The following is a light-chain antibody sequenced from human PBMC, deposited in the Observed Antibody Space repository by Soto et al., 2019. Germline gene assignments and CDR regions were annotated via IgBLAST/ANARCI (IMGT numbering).Light chain of an antibody. V-gene: IGKV1-39*01. CDR3: QQCAINPT. CDR1: QSISRY. J-gene: IGKJ1*01. Sequence: DIQMTQSPSSLSASVGDRVTITCRASQSISRYLNWYQQKPGKAPKLLIYAASTLQGGVPSRFSGSGSGTDFTLTVSSLQPEDVATYYCQQCAINPTFGQGTKVEI. CDR2: AAS.